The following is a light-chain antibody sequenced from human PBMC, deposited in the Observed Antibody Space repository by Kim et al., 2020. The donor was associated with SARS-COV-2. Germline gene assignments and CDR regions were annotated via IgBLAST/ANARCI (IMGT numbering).Light chain of an antibody. J-gene: IGLJ1*01. V-gene: IGLV2-11*01. CDR2: DVI. CDR3: CSFAGYSYV. Sequence: QSALTQPRSVSGSPGQSVTISCTGTSSNVGGYNYVSWYQQHPGKAPKLMIYDVITRPSGVPDRFSGSKSGNTASLTISGLQAEDEADYYCCSFAGYSYVFGIGTKVTVL. CDR1: SSNVGGYNY.